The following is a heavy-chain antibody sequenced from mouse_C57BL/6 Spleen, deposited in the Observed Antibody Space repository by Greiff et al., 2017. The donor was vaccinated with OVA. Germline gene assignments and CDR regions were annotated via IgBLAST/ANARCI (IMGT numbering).Heavy chain of an antibody. CDR2: IYWDDDK. CDR1: GFSLSTSGMG. CDR3: ARRRGFYYYGSSYAMDY. J-gene: IGHJ4*01. Sequence: QVTLKVSGPGILQSSQTLSLTCSFSGFSLSTSGMGVSWIRQPSGKGLEWLAHIYWDDDKRYNPSLKNRRTISKDTSRNQVFLKITSVDTADTATYYCARRRGFYYYGSSYAMDYWGQGTSVTVSS. D-gene: IGHD1-1*01. V-gene: IGHV8-12*01.